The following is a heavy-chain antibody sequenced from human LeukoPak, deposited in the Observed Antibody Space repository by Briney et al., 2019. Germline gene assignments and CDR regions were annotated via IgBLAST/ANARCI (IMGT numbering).Heavy chain of an antibody. V-gene: IGHV3-13*01. CDR3: ARMRLGQYYMDV. Sequence: GGSLRLSCAASGFTFSRYDMHRVRQATGKGLEWDSAIGTAGDTFYPGSVKGRFTISRENAENSLYLQVNSLRAGDTAVYYCARMRLGQYYMDVWGKGTTVTISS. CDR2: IGTAGDT. CDR1: GFTFSRYD. J-gene: IGHJ6*03. D-gene: IGHD4-11*01.